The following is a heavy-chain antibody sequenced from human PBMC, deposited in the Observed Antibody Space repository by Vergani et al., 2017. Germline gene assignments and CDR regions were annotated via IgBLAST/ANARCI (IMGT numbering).Heavy chain of an antibody. V-gene: IGHV1-69*01. CDR1: GGTFSSYA. D-gene: IGHD3-9*01. CDR3: ARGQRAVLRYFDWLLPY. Sequence: QVQLVQSGAEVKKPGSSVKVSCKASGGTFSSYAISWVRQAPGQGLEWMGGIIPIFGTANYAQKFQGRVTITADESTSTAYMELSSLGSEDTAVYYCARGQRAVLRYFDWLLPYWGQGTLVTVSS. CDR2: IIPIFGTA. J-gene: IGHJ4*02.